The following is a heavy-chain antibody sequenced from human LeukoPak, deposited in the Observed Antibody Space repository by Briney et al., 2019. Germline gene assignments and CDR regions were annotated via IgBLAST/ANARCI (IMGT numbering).Heavy chain of an antibody. D-gene: IGHD2-2*01. J-gene: IGHJ4*02. CDR2: INHNGKTI. CDR3: AKAPNIVVVPAAIDY. CDR1: GFTFSSYV. Sequence: GGSLRLSCAASGFTFSSYVMSWVRQAPGKGPEWVSYINHNGKTIYYADSVKGRFTISRDNAKNSLYLQMNSLRAEDTAVYYCAKAPNIVVVPAAIDYWGQGTLVTVSS. V-gene: IGHV3-48*01.